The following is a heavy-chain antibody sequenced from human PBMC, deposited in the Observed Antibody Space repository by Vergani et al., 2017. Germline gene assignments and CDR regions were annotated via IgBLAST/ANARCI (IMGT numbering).Heavy chain of an antibody. Sequence: QVQLVASGGGLVRPGGSLRLSCAASGFIFSDYYMTWIRQTPGKGLEWLAHISDGGETKMYAESLKGRFTVSRDNTKNLLILQMKTLKVDDTATYYCGRKQSPASLMDKPIDIWGQGTLDTVSS. J-gene: IGHJ5*02. V-gene: IGHV3-11*01. CDR1: GFIFSDYY. D-gene: IGHD1/OR15-1a*01. CDR3: GRKQSPASLMDKPIDI. CDR2: ISDGGETK.